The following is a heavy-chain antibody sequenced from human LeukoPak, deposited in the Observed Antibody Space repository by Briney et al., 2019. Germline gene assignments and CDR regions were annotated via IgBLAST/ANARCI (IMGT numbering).Heavy chain of an antibody. CDR2: FHYTGNT. CDR1: GASTSSYY. Sequence: SETLSLTCTVSGASTSSYYWTWIRQPPGKGLESIGYFHYTGNTNYNPSLKSRVTISVDTSKNQFSLKVTSVTAADTAVYYCARLGQPNAFDIWGQETMVTVSS. V-gene: IGHV4-59*08. J-gene: IGHJ3*02. D-gene: IGHD3-16*01. CDR3: ARLGQPNAFDI.